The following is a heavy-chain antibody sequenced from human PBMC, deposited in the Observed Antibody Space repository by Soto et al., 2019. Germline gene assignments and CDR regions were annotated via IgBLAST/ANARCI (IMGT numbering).Heavy chain of an antibody. CDR1: GGSISSYY. CDR3: ARSDVKWFGELVGAFDI. Sequence: QVQLQESGPGLVKPSETLSLTCTVSGGSISSYYWSWIRQPPGKGLERIGYIYYSGSTNYNPSLKSRVTISVKRSKNQFSLKLSSVTAADTAVYYCARSDVKWFGELVGAFDIWGQRTMVTVSS. D-gene: IGHD3-10*01. J-gene: IGHJ3*02. V-gene: IGHV4-59*08. CDR2: IYYSGST.